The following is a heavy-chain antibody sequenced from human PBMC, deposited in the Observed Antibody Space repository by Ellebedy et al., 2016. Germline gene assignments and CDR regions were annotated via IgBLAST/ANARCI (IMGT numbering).Heavy chain of an antibody. Sequence: ESLKISCAASGFTFSDYYMSWIRQPPGKGLEWIGYIYYSGSTNYNPSLKSRVTISVDTSKNQFSLKLSSVTAADTAVYYCARGASGWSLGYWGQGTLVTVSS. J-gene: IGHJ4*02. CDR1: GFTFSDYY. V-gene: IGHV4-59*08. CDR3: ARGASGWSLGY. D-gene: IGHD6-19*01. CDR2: IYYSGST.